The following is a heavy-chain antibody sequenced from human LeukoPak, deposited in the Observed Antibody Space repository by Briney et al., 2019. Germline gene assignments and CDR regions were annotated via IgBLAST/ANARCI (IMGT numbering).Heavy chain of an antibody. CDR3: AVHLGFRTWTAHRGILDY. J-gene: IGHJ4*02. CDR1: GFTFSNSA. Sequence: GASVKVSCKASGFTFSNSAVQWVRQARGQRLEWIGWIVVDSGNTNYAQKFQERVTITRDMSTSTAYMELSSLRSEDTAVYYCAVHLGFRTWTAHRGILDYWGQGTLVTVSS. D-gene: IGHD5-18*01. CDR2: IVVDSGNT. V-gene: IGHV1-58*01.